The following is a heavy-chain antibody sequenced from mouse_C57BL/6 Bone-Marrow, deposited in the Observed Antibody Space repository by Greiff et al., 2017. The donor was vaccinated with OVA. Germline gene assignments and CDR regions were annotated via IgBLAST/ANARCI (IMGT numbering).Heavy chain of an antibody. CDR2: IDPENGDT. D-gene: IGHD1-1*01. CDR1: GFNFKDDY. CDR3: TAYDYGSSCLCED. V-gene: IGHV14-4*01. J-gene: IGHJ2*01. Sequence: EVQLQQSGAELVRPGASVKLSCTASGFNFKDDYMHWVKQRPEQGLEWIGWIDPENGDTEYASKFKGKATLTADTSSNTAYLQLSSLTSEDTAVYYCTAYDYGSSCLCEDWGKGTTLTVAS.